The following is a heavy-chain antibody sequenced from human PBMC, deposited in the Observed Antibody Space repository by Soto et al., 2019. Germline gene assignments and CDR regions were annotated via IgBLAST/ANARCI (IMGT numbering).Heavy chain of an antibody. V-gene: IGHV1-2*02. CDR1: GYTFTGYY. Sequence: ASVPVSCKDSGYTFTGYYMHWVRQAPGQGLEWMGWINPNSGGTNYAQKFQGRVTMTRDTSISTAYMELSRLRSDDTAVYYCARPRPKGAFDIWGQGTMVTVSS. CDR2: INPNSGGT. CDR3: ARPRPKGAFDI. J-gene: IGHJ3*02.